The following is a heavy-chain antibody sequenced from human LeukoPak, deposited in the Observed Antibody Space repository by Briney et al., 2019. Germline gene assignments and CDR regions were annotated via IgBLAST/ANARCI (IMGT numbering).Heavy chain of an antibody. J-gene: IGHJ4*02. V-gene: IGHV3-21*01. CDR3: ARDMFYSDSNGYFNYFDY. D-gene: IGHD3-22*01. CDR2: ISSSSTYI. CDR1: GFTFRAYS. Sequence: GGSLRLSCAASGFTFRAYSMNWVRHAPGKGLEWVSSISSSSTYIYYADSLKGRFTISRDNAKNSLYLQMNSLRAEDTAVYYCARDMFYSDSNGYFNYFDYWGQGALVTVSS.